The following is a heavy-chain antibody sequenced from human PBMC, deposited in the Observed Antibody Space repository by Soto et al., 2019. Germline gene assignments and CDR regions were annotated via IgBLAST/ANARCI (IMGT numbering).Heavy chain of an antibody. J-gene: IGHJ6*02. CDR1: GGSFSGYY. Sequence: QVQLQQWGAGLLKPSETLSLTCAVYGGSFSGYYWSWIRQPPGKGLEWIGEINHSGSTNYNPSLNSRVTISVDTSKNQFSLKLSSVTAADTAVYYCARANGCSGGSCYANFYYYYYGMDVWGQGTTVTVSS. CDR3: ARANGCSGGSCYANFYYYYYGMDV. V-gene: IGHV4-34*01. D-gene: IGHD2-15*01. CDR2: INHSGST.